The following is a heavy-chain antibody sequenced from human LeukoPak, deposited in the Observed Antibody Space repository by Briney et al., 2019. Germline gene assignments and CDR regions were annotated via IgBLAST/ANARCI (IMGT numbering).Heavy chain of an antibody. Sequence: GGSLRLSCAASGFTFSSYAMSWVRQAPGKGLEWVSAISGSGGSTYYADSVKGRFTVSRDNSKNTVYLEMNSLRAEDTAVYYCARIVGVAEQIHDYWGQGTLVTVSS. D-gene: IGHD2-21*01. CDR3: ARIVGVAEQIHDY. V-gene: IGHV3-23*01. J-gene: IGHJ4*02. CDR1: GFTFSSYA. CDR2: ISGSGGST.